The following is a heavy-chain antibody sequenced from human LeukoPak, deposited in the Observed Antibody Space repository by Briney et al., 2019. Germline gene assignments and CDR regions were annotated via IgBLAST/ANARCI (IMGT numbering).Heavy chain of an antibody. J-gene: IGHJ4*02. CDR2: ISWDGDST. V-gene: IGHV3-43*01. Sequence: GGSLRLSCAASGFTFDDYTMHWVRQAPGKGLEWVSLISWDGDSTNYADSVKGRFTISRDNSKNSLFLQMNSLTTEDTALYFCAKASLLFDFCFDYWGQGTLVTVSS. CDR1: GFTFDDYT. D-gene: IGHD3-3*01. CDR3: AKASLLFDFCFDY.